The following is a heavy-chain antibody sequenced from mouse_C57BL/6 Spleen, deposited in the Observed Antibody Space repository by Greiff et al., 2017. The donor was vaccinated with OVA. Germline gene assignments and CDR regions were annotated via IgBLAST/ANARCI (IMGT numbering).Heavy chain of an antibody. Sequence: EVKVVESGEGLVKPGGSLKLSCAASGFTFSSYAMSWVRQTPEKRLEWVAYISSGGDYIYYADTVKGRFTISRDNARNTLYLQMSSLKSEDTAMYYSTRTIYKDDGDWFAYWGQGTLVTVSA. V-gene: IGHV5-9-1*02. CDR1: GFTFSSYA. CDR2: ISSGGDYI. J-gene: IGHJ3*01. D-gene: IGHD2-14*01. CDR3: TRTIYKDDGDWFAY.